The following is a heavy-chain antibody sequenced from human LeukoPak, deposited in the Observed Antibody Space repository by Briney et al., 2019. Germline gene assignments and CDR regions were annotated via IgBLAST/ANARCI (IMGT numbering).Heavy chain of an antibody. D-gene: IGHD2-15*01. Sequence: ASVKVSCKASGYTFTNYYMHWVRQAPGQGLEWMGMINPSGGSTTYSQKFQGRVTMTRDMSTSTVYMQLSSLRSEDTAVYYCARDGALVGYCSGGSCFEYFHHWGQGTLVTVSS. CDR3: ARDGALVGYCSGGSCFEYFHH. CDR2: INPSGGST. CDR1: GYTFTNYY. J-gene: IGHJ1*01. V-gene: IGHV1-46*01.